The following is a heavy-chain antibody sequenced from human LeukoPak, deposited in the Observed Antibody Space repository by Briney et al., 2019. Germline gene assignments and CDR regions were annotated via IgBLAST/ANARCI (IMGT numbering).Heavy chain of an antibody. V-gene: IGHV1-2*02. CDR1: GYTFTGYY. J-gene: IGHJ4*02. D-gene: IGHD3-10*01. CDR3: ARVVYCFGGICYLNS. CDR2: INPNSGGT. Sequence: ASVKVSCKASGYTFTGYYIHWVRQAPGQGLEWMGWINPNSGGTSYAQKFQGRVTMTRDTSITTAYMELSGLRFDDTAVYYCARVVYCFGGICYLNSWGQGTLVTVSS.